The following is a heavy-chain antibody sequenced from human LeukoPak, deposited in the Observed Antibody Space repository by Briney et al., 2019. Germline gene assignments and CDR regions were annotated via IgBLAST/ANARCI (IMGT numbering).Heavy chain of an antibody. CDR1: GFIFSSYS. CDR3: AKAASSSWPSYYYGMDV. J-gene: IGHJ6*02. CDR2: ITGSGGNT. V-gene: IGHV3-23*01. Sequence: GGSLRLSCAASGFIFSSYSMSWVRQAPGKGLEWVSVITGSGGNTYYADSVKGRFTISKDNSKNTAYLQMSSLRVDDTAVYYCAKAASSSWPSYYYGMDVWGQGTTVTVSS. D-gene: IGHD6-13*01.